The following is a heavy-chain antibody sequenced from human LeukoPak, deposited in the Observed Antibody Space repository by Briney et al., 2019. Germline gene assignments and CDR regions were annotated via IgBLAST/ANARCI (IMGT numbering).Heavy chain of an antibody. J-gene: IGHJ4*02. CDR2: INPNSGGT. V-gene: IGHV1-2*06. D-gene: IGHD3-22*01. Sequence: ASVKVSCKASGYTFTGYYMHWVRQAPGQGLEWMGRINPNSGGTNYAQKFQGRVTMTRDTSISTAYMELSRLRSDDTAVYYCARGNSSGYHCDYWGQGTLVTVSS. CDR3: ARGNSSGYHCDY. CDR1: GYTFTGYY.